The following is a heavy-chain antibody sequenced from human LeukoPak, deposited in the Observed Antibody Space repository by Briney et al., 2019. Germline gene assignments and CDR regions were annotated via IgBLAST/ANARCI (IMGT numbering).Heavy chain of an antibody. D-gene: IGHD1-26*01. CDR3: MRDWEM. CDR1: GFTFSTYW. J-gene: IGHJ4*02. CDR2: IKQDGSEK. V-gene: IGHV3-7*01. Sequence: GGSLRLSCATSGFTFSTYWMSWVRQAPGKGLQWVANIKQDGSEKYYVDSVKGRFTISRDNAKSSLYLQMNSLRAEDTAVYYCMRDWEMGGQGTLVTVSS.